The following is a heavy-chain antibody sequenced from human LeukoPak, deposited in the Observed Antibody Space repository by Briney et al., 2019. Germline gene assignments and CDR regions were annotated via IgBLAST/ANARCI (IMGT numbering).Heavy chain of an antibody. Sequence: SETLSLTCTVSGGSISSYYWSWIRQPAGRGLEWIGRIYTSGNTNYNPPLKSRVTMSVDTSRNQFSLKLTSVTAADTAVYYCARGGGYASGNYRFVDYWGQGTLVTVSS. CDR2: IYTSGNT. CDR1: GGSISSYY. J-gene: IGHJ4*02. CDR3: ARGGGYASGNYRFVDY. D-gene: IGHD3-10*01. V-gene: IGHV4-4*07.